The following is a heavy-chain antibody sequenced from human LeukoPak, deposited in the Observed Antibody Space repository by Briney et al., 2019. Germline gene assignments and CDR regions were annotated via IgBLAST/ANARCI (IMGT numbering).Heavy chain of an antibody. CDR1: GYTFTDYY. CDR3: ATAVIFGVVRGFDY. Sequence: ASVKVSCKASGYTFTDYYMHWVQQAPGKGLEWMGRVDPEDGETIYAEKFQGRVTITADTSTDTAYMELSSLRSEDTAVYYCATAVIFGVVRGFDYWGQGTLVTVSS. J-gene: IGHJ4*02. V-gene: IGHV1-69-2*01. D-gene: IGHD3-3*01. CDR2: VDPEDGET.